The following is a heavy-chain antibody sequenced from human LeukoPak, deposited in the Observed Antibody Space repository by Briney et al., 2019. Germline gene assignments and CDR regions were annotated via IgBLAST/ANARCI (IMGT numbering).Heavy chain of an antibody. Sequence: SETLSLTCTVSGGSISSSSYYWGWIRQPPGKGLEWIGSIYYSGSTYYNPSLKSRVTMSVDTSKNQFSLKLSSVTAADTAVYYCSKEDYYYDSSGYGNYYYYMDVWGKGTTVTVSS. J-gene: IGHJ6*03. V-gene: IGHV4-39*07. D-gene: IGHD3-22*01. CDR2: IYYSGST. CDR3: SKEDYYYDSSGYGNYYYYMDV. CDR1: GGSISSSSYY.